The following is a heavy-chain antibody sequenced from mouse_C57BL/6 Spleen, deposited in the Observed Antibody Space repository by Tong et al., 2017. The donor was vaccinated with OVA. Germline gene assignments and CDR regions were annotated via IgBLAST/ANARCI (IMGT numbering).Heavy chain of an antibody. CDR2: INPNNGGT. D-gene: IGHD2-10*02. V-gene: IGHV1-18*01. CDR1: GYTFTDYN. CDR3: ARLRMVTHAMDY. Sequence: EVQLQESGPELVKPGASVKIPCKASGYTFTDYNMDWVKQSHGKSLEWIGDINPNNGGTIYNQKFKGKATLTVDKSSSTAYMQLKSLTSEDSAVYYCARLRMVTHAMDYWGQGTSVTVSS. J-gene: IGHJ4*01.